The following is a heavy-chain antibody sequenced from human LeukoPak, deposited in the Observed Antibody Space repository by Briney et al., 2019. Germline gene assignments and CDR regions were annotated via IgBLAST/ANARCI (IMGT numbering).Heavy chain of an antibody. Sequence: GGSLRLSCAASGFTFSSYDMRWVRQAPGKGLEWVANINQDGSEKYYVDSVKGRFTISRDNAKNSVYLQMNSLRAEDTAVYYCARVWRDGYSGYGGFTWGQGTLVTVSS. V-gene: IGHV3-7*01. D-gene: IGHD5-12*01. CDR3: ARVWRDGYSGYGGFT. J-gene: IGHJ4*02. CDR2: INQDGSEK. CDR1: GFTFSSYD.